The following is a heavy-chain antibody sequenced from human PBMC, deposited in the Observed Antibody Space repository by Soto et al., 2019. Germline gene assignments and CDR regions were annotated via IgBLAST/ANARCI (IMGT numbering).Heavy chain of an antibody. Sequence: GGSLRLSCTASGFTFGDYAMSWFRQAPGKGLEWVGFIRSKAYGGTTEYAASVKGRFTISRDDSKSIAYLQMNSLKTEDTAVYYCTRDLGDYEFAWFDPWGQGTLVTVSS. CDR3: TRDLGDYEFAWFDP. D-gene: IGHD4-17*01. V-gene: IGHV3-49*03. J-gene: IGHJ5*02. CDR1: GFTFGDYA. CDR2: IRSKAYGGTT.